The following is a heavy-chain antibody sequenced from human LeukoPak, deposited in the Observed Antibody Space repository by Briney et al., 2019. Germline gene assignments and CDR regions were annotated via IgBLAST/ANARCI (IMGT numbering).Heavy chain of an antibody. CDR3: ARAPPLYSSSWSGDYYYYMDV. D-gene: IGHD6-13*01. CDR1: GGTFSSYA. V-gene: IGHV1-69*05. Sequence: GASVKVSCKASGGTFSSYAISWVRQAPGQWLEWMGGIIPIFGTANYAQKFQGRVTITTDESTSTAYMELSSLRSEDTAVYYCARAPPLYSSSWSGDYYYYMDVWGKGTTVTVSS. J-gene: IGHJ6*03. CDR2: IIPIFGTA.